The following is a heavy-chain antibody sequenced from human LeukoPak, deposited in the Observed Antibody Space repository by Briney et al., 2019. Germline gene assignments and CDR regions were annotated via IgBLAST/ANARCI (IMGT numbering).Heavy chain of an antibody. CDR2: ISSSNSYI. CDR1: GFTFSSYS. J-gene: IGHJ4*02. V-gene: IGHV3-21*01. CDR3: ASADYRIDY. D-gene: IGHD4-11*01. Sequence: KAAGSLRLSCAASGFTFSSYSMNWVRQAPGKWLEWVSSISSSNSYIYYADSVKGRFTISRDNPKISLYLQMNSLRAEDTAVYYCASADYRIDYWGQGTLVTVSS.